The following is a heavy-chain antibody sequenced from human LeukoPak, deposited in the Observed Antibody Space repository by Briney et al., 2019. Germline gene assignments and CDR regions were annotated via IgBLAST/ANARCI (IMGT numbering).Heavy chain of an antibody. J-gene: IGHJ3*02. V-gene: IGHV3-23*01. CDR2: FSSSGGST. Sequence: GGSLRLSCAASGFTFSSYAMSWVRQTPGKGLEWVSTFSSSGGSTYYADSVKGRFTISRDNSKNTLYLQMNSLRAEDTAVYYCATYITMVRGIDAFDIWGQGTMVTVSS. CDR3: ATYITMVRGIDAFDI. CDR1: GFTFSSYA. D-gene: IGHD3-10*01.